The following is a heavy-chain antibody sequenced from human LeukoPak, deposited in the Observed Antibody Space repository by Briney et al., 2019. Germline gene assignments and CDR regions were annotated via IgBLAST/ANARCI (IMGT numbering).Heavy chain of an antibody. D-gene: IGHD6-13*01. J-gene: IGHJ4*02. CDR3: ARERGGSWYFFVD. CDR1: GFTFSSYE. CDR2: ISSSGSTI. V-gene: IGHV3-48*03. Sequence: PRGSLRLSCAASGFTFSSYEMNWVRQAPGKGLEWVSYISSSGSTIYYADSVKGRFTISRDNAKNSLYLQMNSLRAEDTAVYYCARERGGSWYFFVDWGQGTLVTVSS.